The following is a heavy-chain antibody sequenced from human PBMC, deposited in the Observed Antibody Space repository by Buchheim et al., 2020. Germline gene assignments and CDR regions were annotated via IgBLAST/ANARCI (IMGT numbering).Heavy chain of an antibody. CDR3: VHSNDWSFDS. D-gene: IGHD3-9*01. J-gene: IGHJ4*02. CDR2: IYHTGTT. Sequence: QVQLQESGPGLVKPSGTLSLTCAVSGASISSLHWWTWVRQPPGKELEWIGEIYHTGTTNYNPSLRSRVTMSVDKSENLFSLKLSSVTAADTAVYYCVHSNDWSFDSWGQGTL. V-gene: IGHV4-4*02. CDR1: GASISSLHW.